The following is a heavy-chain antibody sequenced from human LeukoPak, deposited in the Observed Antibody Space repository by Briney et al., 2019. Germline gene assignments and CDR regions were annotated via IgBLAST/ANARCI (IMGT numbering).Heavy chain of an antibody. V-gene: IGHV1-8*01. D-gene: IGHD3-10*01. CDR3: ARGDIYYGSGSSPFDY. Sequence: ASVKVSCKASGYTFTSYDINWVRQATGQGLEWMGWMNPNSGNTGYAQKFQGRVTMTRNTSISTAYMELSSLRSEDTAVYYCARGDIYYGSGSSPFDYRGQGTLVTVSS. CDR1: GYTFTSYD. J-gene: IGHJ4*02. CDR2: MNPNSGNT.